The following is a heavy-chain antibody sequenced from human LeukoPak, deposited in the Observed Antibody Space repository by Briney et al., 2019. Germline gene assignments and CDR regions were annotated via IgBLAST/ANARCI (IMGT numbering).Heavy chain of an antibody. D-gene: IGHD3-3*01. Sequence: SETLSLTCTVSGGSVSSISYYWGWIRQPPGKGLEWIGSIYHSGSTYYNPSLKSRVTISVDTSKNQFSLKLSSVTAADTAVYYCARAYYDFWSGYHFDYWGQGTLVTVSS. CDR3: ARAYYDFWSGYHFDY. V-gene: IGHV4-39*07. J-gene: IGHJ4*02. CDR2: IYHSGST. CDR1: GGSVSSISYY.